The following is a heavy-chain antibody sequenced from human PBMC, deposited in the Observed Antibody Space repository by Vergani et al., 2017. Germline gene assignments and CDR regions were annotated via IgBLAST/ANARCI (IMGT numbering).Heavy chain of an antibody. CDR2: IYSGGST. Sequence: QVQLVESGGGVVQPGRSLRLSCAASGFTFSSYGMHWVRQAPGKGLEWVAVIYSGGSTYYADSVKGRFTISRDNSKNTLYLQMNSLRAEDTAVYYCARQYYYDSSGYYYVGYYYYGMDVWGQGTTVTVSS. J-gene: IGHJ6*02. V-gene: IGHV3-NL1*01. D-gene: IGHD3-22*01. CDR3: ARQYYYDSSGYYYVGYYYYGMDV. CDR1: GFTFSSYG.